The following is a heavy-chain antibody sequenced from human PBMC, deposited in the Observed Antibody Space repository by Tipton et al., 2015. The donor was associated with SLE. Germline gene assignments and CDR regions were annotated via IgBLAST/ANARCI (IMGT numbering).Heavy chain of an antibody. CDR1: GFTVSSYY. V-gene: IGHV3-53*01. CDR2: IYTGGYT. Sequence: SLRLSCAASGFTVSSYYLSWVRQAPGKGLEWVSVIYTGGYTYYADSVKDRFTVSRDESKNTVYLQMDSLRVEDTAVYYCARQIGTADDYWGQGTLVTVSS. CDR3: ARQIGTADDY. D-gene: IGHD6-13*01. J-gene: IGHJ4*02.